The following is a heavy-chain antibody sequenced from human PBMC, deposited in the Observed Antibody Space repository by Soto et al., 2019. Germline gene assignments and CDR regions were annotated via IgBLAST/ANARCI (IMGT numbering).Heavy chain of an antibody. CDR2: ISGSGGST. D-gene: IGHD6-19*01. V-gene: IGHV3-23*01. Sequence: GGSLRLSCAASGFTFSSYAMSLVRQAPGKGLEWVSSISGSGGSTYYADSVKGRFTISRDNSKSTVYLQMNSLRAEDTAVYYCAKEMVAVAGYYFDYWGQGTLVTVSS. CDR1: GFTFSSYA. J-gene: IGHJ4*02. CDR3: AKEMVAVAGYYFDY.